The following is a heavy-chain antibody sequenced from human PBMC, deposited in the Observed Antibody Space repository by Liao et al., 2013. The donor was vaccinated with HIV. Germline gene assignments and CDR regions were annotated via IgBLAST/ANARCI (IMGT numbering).Heavy chain of an antibody. V-gene: IGHV4-4*07. CDR1: GGSISSYY. D-gene: IGHD2-2*01. CDR3: AGFYCSSTSCRTNYYYYYYMDV. CDR2: ISTSGNT. Sequence: QLQLQESGPGLVKPSETLSLTCTVSGGSISSYYWSWIRQPAGKGLEWIGQISTSGNTKYNPSLKSRVTMSVDTSKNQFSLKVNSVTAADTAVYYCAGFYCSSTSCRTNYYYYYYMDVWGKGTTVTVSS. J-gene: IGHJ6*03.